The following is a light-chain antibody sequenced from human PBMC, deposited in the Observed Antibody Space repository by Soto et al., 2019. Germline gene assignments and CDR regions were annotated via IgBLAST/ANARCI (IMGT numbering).Light chain of an antibody. CDR2: NAS. V-gene: IGKV1-5*01. CDR1: RNIERW. J-gene: IGKJ1*01. Sequence: DIQMTQSPSTLSASVGDRVTITCRASRNIERWLAWYQQKPGKPPKLLILNASTLGSGVPSRFSGSGSGTEFTLYISGLQPDDFATYYCQHCDTSWPFGQGTKVELK. CDR3: QHCDTSWP.